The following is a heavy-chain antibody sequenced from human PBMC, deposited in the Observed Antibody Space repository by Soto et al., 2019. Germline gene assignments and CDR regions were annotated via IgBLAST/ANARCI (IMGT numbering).Heavy chain of an antibody. Sequence: VGSLSLSGAASRFTFSRYAMSWVRQAPGKGLEWVSRMNSDGSTTDYADSVKGRFTVSRDHAKNTLYLQISSLRGEDTAVYYGATAGVDQWGPGTLVTVSS. CDR2: MNSDGSTT. CDR3: ATAGVDQ. CDR1: RFTFSRYA. J-gene: IGHJ5*02. V-gene: IGHV3-23*01.